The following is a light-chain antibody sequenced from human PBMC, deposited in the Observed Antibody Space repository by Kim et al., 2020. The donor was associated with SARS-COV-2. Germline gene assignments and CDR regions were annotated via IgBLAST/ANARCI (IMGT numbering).Light chain of an antibody. CDR2: QDD. J-gene: IGLJ1*01. CDR1: TLGNRY. V-gene: IGLV3-1*01. Sequence: SVSPGQTASITCSGDTLGNRYTSWYQQKPGQSPILLIYQDDKRPSGIPDRFSASNSGNTATLTISGTQPMDEAAYYCQAWDSSTYVFGPGTKVTVL. CDR3: QAWDSSTYV.